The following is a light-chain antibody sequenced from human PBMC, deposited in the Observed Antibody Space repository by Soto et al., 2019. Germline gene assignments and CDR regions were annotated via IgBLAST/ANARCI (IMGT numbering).Light chain of an antibody. CDR2: KAS. CDR1: QSISSW. CDR3: QQYNSYSS. V-gene: IGKV1-5*03. Sequence: DIQMTQSPSTLSASVVDRVTITFRASQSISSWLAWYQQKPGKAPKLLIYKASNLESGVPSRFSGSGSGTEFTLTISSLQPDDFATYYCQQYNSYSSFGQGTKVDIK. J-gene: IGKJ1*01.